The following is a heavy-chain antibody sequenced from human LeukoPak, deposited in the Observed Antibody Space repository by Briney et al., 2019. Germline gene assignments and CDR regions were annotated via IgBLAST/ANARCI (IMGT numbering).Heavy chain of an antibody. J-gene: IGHJ4*02. CDR1: GFTFNGYY. CDR3: ARGVRGYSPGSRFDY. CDR2: ISRSDNTI. D-gene: IGHD5-18*01. Sequence: PGGSLTLSCAASGFTFNGYYMSWIRQAPGKGLEWVSYISRSDNTIYYAGSVKGRFTISRDNAKNSLYLQMNSMRDEDTAVYYCARGVRGYSPGSRFDYRGQGTLVTVSS. V-gene: IGHV3-11*04.